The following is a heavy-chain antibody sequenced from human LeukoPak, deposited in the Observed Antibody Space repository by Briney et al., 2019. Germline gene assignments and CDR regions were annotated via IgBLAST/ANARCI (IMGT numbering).Heavy chain of an antibody. CDR3: AEENVGATDY. D-gene: IGHD1-26*01. Sequence: GGSLRLSCAASGFTFSSYGMHWVRQAPGKGLEWVAVISYDGSNKYYADSVKGRFTISRDNSKNTLYLQMNSLRAEDTAVYYCAEENVGATDYWGQGTLVTVSS. V-gene: IGHV3-30*18. CDR2: ISYDGSNK. CDR1: GFTFSSYG. J-gene: IGHJ4*02.